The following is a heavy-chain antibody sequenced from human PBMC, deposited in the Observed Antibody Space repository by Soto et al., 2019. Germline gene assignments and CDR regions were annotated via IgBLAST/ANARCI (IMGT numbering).Heavy chain of an antibody. V-gene: IGHV1-46*01. CDR1: GYTFTSYY. Sequence: ASVKVSCKASGYTFTSYYMHWVRQAPGQGLKWMGIINPSGGSTSYAQKFQGRVTMTRDTSTSTVYMELSSLRSEDTAVYYCARDDIVLVPAAIYYYGMDVWGQGTTVTVSS. D-gene: IGHD2-2*01. CDR3: ARDDIVLVPAAIYYYGMDV. CDR2: INPSGGST. J-gene: IGHJ6*02.